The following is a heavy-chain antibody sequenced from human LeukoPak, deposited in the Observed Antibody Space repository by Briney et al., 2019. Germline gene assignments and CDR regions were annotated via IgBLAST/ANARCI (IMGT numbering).Heavy chain of an antibody. CDR3: ARTNYYDSSGYYYGGPDYYYYYMDV. CDR2: IIPIFGTA. CDR1: GGTFSNYA. J-gene: IGHJ6*03. D-gene: IGHD3-22*01. V-gene: IGHV1-69*06. Sequence: SVKVSCKASGGTFSNYAISWVRQAPGQGLEWMGGIIPIFGTANYAQKFQGRVTITADKSTSTVYMELSSLRSEDTAVYYCARTNYYDSSGYYYGGPDYYYYYMDVWGKGTTVTVSS.